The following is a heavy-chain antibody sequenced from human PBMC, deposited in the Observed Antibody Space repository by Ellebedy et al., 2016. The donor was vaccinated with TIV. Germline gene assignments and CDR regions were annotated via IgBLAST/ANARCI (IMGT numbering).Heavy chain of an antibody. Sequence: GESLKISCAASGFTFSSYWMHWVRQAPGKGLVWVSRINSDGSDTIYADSVKGRFTFSRDNAKNTLYLQMNSLRAEDTAVYYCARAYGDNHWFNPWGQGTLVTVSS. CDR2: INSDGSDT. CDR1: GFTFSSYW. D-gene: IGHD7-27*01. J-gene: IGHJ5*02. CDR3: ARAYGDNHWFNP. V-gene: IGHV3-74*01.